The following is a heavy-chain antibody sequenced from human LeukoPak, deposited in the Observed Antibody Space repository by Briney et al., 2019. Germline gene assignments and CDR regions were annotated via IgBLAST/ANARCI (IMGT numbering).Heavy chain of an antibody. V-gene: IGHV4-30-4*08. CDR3: ARAPIRRSYSSGWYRRFDC. J-gene: IGHJ4*02. CDR1: GGSISSGDYY. Sequence: PSETLSLTCTVSGGSISSGDYYWSWIRQPPGKGLEWIGYIYYSGSTYYNPSLKSRVTISLDTSKNQFSLKLSSVTAADTAVYYCARAPIRRSYSSGWYRRFDCWGQGTLVTVSS. D-gene: IGHD6-19*01. CDR2: IYYSGST.